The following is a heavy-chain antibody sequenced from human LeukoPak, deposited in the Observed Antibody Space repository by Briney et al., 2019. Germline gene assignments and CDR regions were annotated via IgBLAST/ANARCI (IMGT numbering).Heavy chain of an antibody. CDR3: ARGEVGASFDY. Sequence: GGSLRLSCAASDFSFTTYAMSWVRQAPGKGLEWVSSISSSSSYIYYADSVKGRFTISRDNAKNSLYLQMNSLRAEDTAVYYCARGEVGASFDYWGQGTLVTVSS. CDR1: DFSFTTYA. V-gene: IGHV3-21*01. J-gene: IGHJ4*02. D-gene: IGHD1-26*01. CDR2: ISSSSSYI.